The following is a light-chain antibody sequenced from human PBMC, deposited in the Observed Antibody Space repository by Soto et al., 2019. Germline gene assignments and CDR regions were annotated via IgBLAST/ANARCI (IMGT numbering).Light chain of an antibody. J-gene: IGKJ4*02. CDR1: QGISNW. Sequence: DIQMTQSPSSVSASVGDRVTITCRASQGISNWLAWYQQQPGKAPKLLNYAASSLQSGVPSRFSGGGSVTHFTLIISSLQPEDFATYYCQQTNTFLPLTFGGGTKVDIK. CDR2: AAS. V-gene: IGKV1-12*01. CDR3: QQTNTFLPLT.